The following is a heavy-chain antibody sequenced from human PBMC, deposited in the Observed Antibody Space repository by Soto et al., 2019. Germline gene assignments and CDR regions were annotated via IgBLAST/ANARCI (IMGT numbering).Heavy chain of an antibody. J-gene: IGHJ5*02. V-gene: IGHV1-2*02. CDR3: ARFYNRGPRWCDP. CDR2: IDPNSGGT. CDR1: GYTFRGYY. Sequence: ASVKVSCKASGYTFRGYYIHWVRQAPGQGPEWMGWIDPNSGGTNYAQKFQGRVTMTRDTSISTAYMELSRLRPDDPAVYYCARFYNRGPRWCDPWGQG. D-gene: IGHD3-10*01.